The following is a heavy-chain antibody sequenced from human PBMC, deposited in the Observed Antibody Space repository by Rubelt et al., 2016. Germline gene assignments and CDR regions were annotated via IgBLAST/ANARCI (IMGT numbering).Heavy chain of an antibody. Sequence: QVQLQQWGAGLLKPSETLSLTCAVYGGSFSSYYWSWIRQPPGKGLEWIGEINHSGSTNYNPSLKSRVTLSVYTSKNQFSLKLSSVTAADTAVYYCATDCYGSGTRSCGMDVWGQGTTVTVSS. CDR2: INHSGST. V-gene: IGHV4-34*01. CDR3: ATDCYGSGTRSCGMDV. J-gene: IGHJ6*02. CDR1: GGSFSSYY. D-gene: IGHD3-10*01.